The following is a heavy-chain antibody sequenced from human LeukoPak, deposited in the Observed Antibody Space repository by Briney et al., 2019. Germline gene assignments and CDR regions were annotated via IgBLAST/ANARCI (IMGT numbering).Heavy chain of an antibody. CDR1: GYTFIAYY. D-gene: IGHD2-2*01. V-gene: IGHV1-2*02. Sequence: ASVTVSFKASGYTFIAYYMHWVRQAPGQGLEWMGWINPNSGGTNYAQKFQGRVTMTRDTSISTAYMDLSRLRSDDTAVYYCARGMGVLVPAATWFDHWGQGTLVTVSS. CDR2: INPNSGGT. CDR3: ARGMGVLVPAATWFDH. J-gene: IGHJ5*02.